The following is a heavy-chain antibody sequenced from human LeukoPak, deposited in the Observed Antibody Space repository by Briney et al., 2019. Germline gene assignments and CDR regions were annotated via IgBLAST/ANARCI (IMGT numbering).Heavy chain of an antibody. CDR3: ARRESWSHFDY. V-gene: IGHV5-51*01. CDR2: IYPGDSDT. J-gene: IGHJ4*02. CDR1: GYSFISYW. D-gene: IGHD1-1*01. Sequence: GESLKISCKGSGYSFISYWIGWVRQMPGKGLEWMGTIYPGDSDTRYSPSFQGQVTISADNSISTAYLQWSSLRASDTAIYYCARRESWSHFDYWGQGSPVTVSS.